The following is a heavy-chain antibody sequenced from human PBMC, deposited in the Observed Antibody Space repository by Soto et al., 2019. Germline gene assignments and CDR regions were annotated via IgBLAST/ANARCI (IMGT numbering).Heavy chain of an antibody. V-gene: IGHV3-48*01. CDR1: GFTFSSYS. Sequence: EVQLVESGGGLVQPGGSLRLSCAASGFTFSSYSMNWVRQAPGKGLEWVSYISSSSSTIYYADSVKGRFTISRDNAKNTLYLQMNSLRAEDTAVYYCARWEAHSSCWYHSHWGQGTLVTVSS. D-gene: IGHD6-19*01. CDR3: ARWEAHSSCWYHSH. CDR2: ISSSSSTI. J-gene: IGHJ1*01.